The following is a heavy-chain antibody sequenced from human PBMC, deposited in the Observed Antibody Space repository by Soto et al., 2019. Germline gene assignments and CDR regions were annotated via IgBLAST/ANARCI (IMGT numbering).Heavy chain of an antibody. CDR2: ISYDGSNK. CDR1: GFTFSSYG. J-gene: IGHJ6*02. V-gene: IGHV3-30*18. Sequence: HPGGSLRLSCAASGFTFSSYGMHWARQAPGKGLEWVAVISYDGSNKYYADSVKGRFTISRDNSKNTLYLQMNSLRAEDTAVYYCAKEMELEGYYYYYGMDVWGQGTTVTVSS. D-gene: IGHD1-1*01. CDR3: AKEMELEGYYYYYGMDV.